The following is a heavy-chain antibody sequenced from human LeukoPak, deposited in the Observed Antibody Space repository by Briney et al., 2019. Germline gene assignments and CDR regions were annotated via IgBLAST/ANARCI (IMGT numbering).Heavy chain of an antibody. D-gene: IGHD3-3*01. CDR2: SDPEDGER. CDR3: ARGLSSSSTIFGVVIIYYYYMDV. V-gene: IGHV1-24*01. J-gene: IGHJ6*03. CDR1: GKTLSDLS. Sequence: ASVKVSCKVSGKTLSDLSIHWLRQPPGKGLEWLGGSDPEDGERIYAQMFQGRVTMTEDTSIDTAYMELSSLRSEDTAVYFCARGLSSSSTIFGVVIIYYYYMDVWGKGTTVTVSS.